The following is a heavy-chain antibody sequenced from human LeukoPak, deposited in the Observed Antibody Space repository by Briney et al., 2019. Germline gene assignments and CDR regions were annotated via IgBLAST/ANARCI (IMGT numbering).Heavy chain of an antibody. J-gene: IGHJ4*02. CDR1: GFTFNNYA. V-gene: IGHV3-23*01. Sequence: GGSLRLSCVASGFTFNNYAMSWVRQAPGRGLEWASSTAGSGISKDYADSVKGRFTISKDKSKNTSYLQMDNLRAEDTGVYFCAMLPTFYYDSSGYHYDYWGQGTLVTVSS. D-gene: IGHD3-22*01. CDR2: TAGSGISK. CDR3: AMLPTFYYDSSGYHYDY.